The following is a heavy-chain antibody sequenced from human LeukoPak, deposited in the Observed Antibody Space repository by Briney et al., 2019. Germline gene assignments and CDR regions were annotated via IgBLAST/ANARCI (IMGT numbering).Heavy chain of an antibody. V-gene: IGHV3-23*01. CDR1: GFAFSTYD. CDR3: ARCLVSVSYYYYGMDV. D-gene: IGHD3-16*01. CDR2: IGDSGNST. Sequence: GGSLRLSCAASGFAFSTYDMSWVRQAPGKGLEWVSGIGDSGNSTYYADSVKGRFTISRDNSKNTLYLQMNGLRAEDTAVYFCARCLVSVSYYYYGMDVWGQGTMVTVSS. J-gene: IGHJ6*02.